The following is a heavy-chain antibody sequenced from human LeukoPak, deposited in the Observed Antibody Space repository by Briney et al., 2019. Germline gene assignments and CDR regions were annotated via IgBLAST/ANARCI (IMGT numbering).Heavy chain of an antibody. CDR3: ARELYYYDSSGYPGPNPFDY. CDR1: GFTFDDYG. V-gene: IGHV3-20*04. D-gene: IGHD3-22*01. J-gene: IGHJ4*02. Sequence: PGGSLRLSCAASGFTFDDYGMSWVRQAPGKGLEWVSGINWNGGSTGYADSVKGRFTISRDNAKNSLYMQMNSLGAEDTALYYCARELYYYDSSGYPGPNPFDYWGQGTLVTVSS. CDR2: INWNGGST.